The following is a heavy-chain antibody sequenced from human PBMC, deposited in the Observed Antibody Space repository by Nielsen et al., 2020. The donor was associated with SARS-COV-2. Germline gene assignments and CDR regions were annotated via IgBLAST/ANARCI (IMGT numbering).Heavy chain of an antibody. V-gene: IGHV3-21*04. CDR3: AKDLSGATRPY. D-gene: IGHD1-26*01. CDR2: ISSSSSYV. Sequence: GESLKISCAASGFTFSSYSMNWVRQAPGKGLEWVSSISSSSSYVYYADSVKGRFTISRDNAKNSLYLQMNSLRAEDTALYYCAKDLSGATRPYWGQGTLVTVSS. J-gene: IGHJ4*02. CDR1: GFTFSSYS.